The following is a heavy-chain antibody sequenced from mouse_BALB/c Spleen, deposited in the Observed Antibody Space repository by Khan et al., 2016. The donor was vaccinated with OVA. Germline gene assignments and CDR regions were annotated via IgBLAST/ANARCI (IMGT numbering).Heavy chain of an antibody. CDR2: INPRSDYT. D-gene: IGHD2-14*01. Sequence: QIQLVQSGAELARPGASVKMSCKASGYTFTSHTMHWVKQRPGQGLEWIGYINPRSDYTQSNQKFNDKATLTADISSSTAYMQLSSLTSEDSAVYYCARRTKEYALDYWGQGTSVTVSS. J-gene: IGHJ4*01. V-gene: IGHV1-4*01. CDR1: GYTFTSHT. CDR3: ARRTKEYALDY.